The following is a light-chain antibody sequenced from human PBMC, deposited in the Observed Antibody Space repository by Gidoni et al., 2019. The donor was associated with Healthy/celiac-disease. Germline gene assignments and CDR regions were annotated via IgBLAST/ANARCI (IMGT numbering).Light chain of an antibody. CDR1: QSISSY. Sequence: DIQMTKSPSSLSASVGDRVTITCRASQSISSYLNWYQQKPGKAPKLLIYAASSLQSGVPSRFSGSGSGTDFTLSISSLQPGDFATYYCQQSYSTPFTFGPGTKVDIK. V-gene: IGKV1-39*01. CDR2: AAS. J-gene: IGKJ3*01. CDR3: QQSYSTPFT.